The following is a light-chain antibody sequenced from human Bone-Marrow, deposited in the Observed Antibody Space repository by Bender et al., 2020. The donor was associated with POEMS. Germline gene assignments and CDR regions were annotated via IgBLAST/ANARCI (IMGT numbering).Light chain of an antibody. Sequence: QSALTQPASVSGSPGQSITISCTGTTSDVGGYNLVSWYRHHPDKAPKVIIYDVSKRPSGVPDRFSGSKSGNTASLTISGLQAEDEADYYCCSYVGGDTVVFGGGTKLTVL. CDR3: CSYVGGDTVV. CDR2: DVS. CDR1: TSDVGGYNL. V-gene: IGLV2-11*01. J-gene: IGLJ2*01.